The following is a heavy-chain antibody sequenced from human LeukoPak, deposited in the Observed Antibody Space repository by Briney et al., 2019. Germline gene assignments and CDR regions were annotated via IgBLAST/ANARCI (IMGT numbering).Heavy chain of an antibody. CDR2: INHSGST. D-gene: IGHD5-18*01. CDR1: GFTFSDYY. J-gene: IGHJ4*02. V-gene: IGHV4-34*01. CDR3: ARGGYSYGCDY. Sequence: PGGSLRLSCAASGFTFSDYYMSWIRQAPGKGLEWIGEINHSGSTNYNPSLKSRVTMSVDTSKNQFSLKLSSVTAADTAVYYCARGGYSYGCDYWGQGTLVTASS.